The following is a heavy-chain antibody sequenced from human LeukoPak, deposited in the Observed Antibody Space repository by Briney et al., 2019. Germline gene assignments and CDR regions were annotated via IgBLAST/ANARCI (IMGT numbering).Heavy chain of an antibody. CDR2: IGTAGGT. CDR3: ARGRGFSSGYFGVNWFDP. CDR1: GFTFSSYD. J-gene: IGHJ5*02. D-gene: IGHD3-22*01. Sequence: GSLRLSCAASGFTFSSYDMHWVRQATGKGLEWVSAIGTAGGTYYPGSVKGRFTISRENAKNSLYLQMNSLRAEDTAVYYCARGRGFSSGYFGVNWFDPWGQGTLVTVSS. V-gene: IGHV3-13*01.